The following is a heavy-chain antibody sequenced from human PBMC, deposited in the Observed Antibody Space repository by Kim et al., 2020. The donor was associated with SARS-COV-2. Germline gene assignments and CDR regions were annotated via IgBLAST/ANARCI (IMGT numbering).Heavy chain of an antibody. J-gene: IGHJ4*02. CDR1: GGSVSSGSYY. Sequence: SETLSLTCTVSGGSVSSGSYYWSWIRQPPGKGLEWIGYIYYSGSTNYNPSLKSRVTISVDTSKNQFSLKLSSVTAADTAVYYCARALDTYYYDSSGYYETDYWGQGTLVTVSS. D-gene: IGHD3-22*01. V-gene: IGHV4-61*01. CDR2: IYYSGST. CDR3: ARALDTYYYDSSGYYETDY.